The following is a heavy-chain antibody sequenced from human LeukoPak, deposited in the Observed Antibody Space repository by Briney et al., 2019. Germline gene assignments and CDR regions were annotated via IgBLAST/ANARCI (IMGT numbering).Heavy chain of an antibody. Sequence: GGSLRLSCAASGFTFSSYAMHWVRQAPGKWLEWVAVISYDGSNKYYADSVKGRFTISRDNSKNTLYLQMNSLRAEDTAVFYCARGRRALIVGATRNAFDIWGQGTMVTVSS. CDR3: ARGRRALIVGATRNAFDI. D-gene: IGHD1-26*01. V-gene: IGHV3-30*04. CDR1: GFTFSSYA. J-gene: IGHJ3*02. CDR2: ISYDGSNK.